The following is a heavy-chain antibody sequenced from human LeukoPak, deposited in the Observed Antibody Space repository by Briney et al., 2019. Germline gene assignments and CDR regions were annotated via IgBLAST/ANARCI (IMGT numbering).Heavy chain of an antibody. Sequence: SETLSLTCTVSGGSISSGSYYWSWIRQPAGKGLEWIGRIYTSGSTNYNPSLKSRVTISVDTSKNQFSLKLSSVTAADTAVYYCARHLGYCSGGSCDWFAFDIWGEGTMVTVSS. CDR1: GGSISSGSYY. CDR2: IYTSGST. V-gene: IGHV4-61*02. J-gene: IGHJ3*02. D-gene: IGHD2-15*01. CDR3: ARHLGYCSGGSCDWFAFDI.